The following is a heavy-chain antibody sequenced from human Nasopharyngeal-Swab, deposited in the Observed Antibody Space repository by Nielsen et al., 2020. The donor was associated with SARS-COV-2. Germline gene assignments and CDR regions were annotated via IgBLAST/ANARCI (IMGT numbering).Heavy chain of an antibody. V-gene: IGHV3-74*01. CDR1: GFTFSRYW. Sequence: GESLKISCAASGFTFSRYWMHWVRQAPGKGPVWVSRINEDGRIRNYAYFVKGRFTISRDKAKNTLSLQMNSLRADDTAVYYCVRDLAGEYGYWGQGALVTVS. CDR2: INEDGRIR. J-gene: IGHJ4*02. CDR3: VRDLAGEYGY. D-gene: IGHD4-17*01.